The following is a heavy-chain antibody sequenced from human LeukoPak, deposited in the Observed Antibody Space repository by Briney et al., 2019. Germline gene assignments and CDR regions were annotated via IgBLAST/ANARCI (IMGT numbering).Heavy chain of an antibody. V-gene: IGHV4-38-2*01. Sequence: SETLSLTCAVSGYSISSGYYRGWIRQPPGKGLEWIGSIYHSGSTYYNPSLKSRVTISVDTSKNQFSLKLSSVTAADTAVYYCARHRINLHGVVPLDYWGQGTLVTVSS. D-gene: IGHD3-3*01. CDR3: ARHRINLHGVVPLDY. CDR2: IYHSGST. CDR1: GYSISSGYY. J-gene: IGHJ4*02.